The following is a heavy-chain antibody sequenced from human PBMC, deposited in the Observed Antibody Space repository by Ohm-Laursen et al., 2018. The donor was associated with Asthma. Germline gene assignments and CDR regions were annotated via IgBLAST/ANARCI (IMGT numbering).Heavy chain of an antibody. CDR3: ARGESVISYYFDY. V-gene: IGHV4-31*03. CDR2: IYYSGST. D-gene: IGHD3-10*01. CDR1: GGSISSGGYY. J-gene: IGHJ4*02. Sequence: TLSLTCTVSGGSISSGGYYWSWIRQHPGKGLEWIGYIYYSGSTYYNPSLKSRVTISVDTSKNQFSLKLSSVTAADTAVYYCARGESVISYYFDYWGQGTLVTVSS.